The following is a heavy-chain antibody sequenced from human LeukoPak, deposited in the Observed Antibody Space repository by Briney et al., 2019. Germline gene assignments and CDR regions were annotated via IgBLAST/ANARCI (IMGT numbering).Heavy chain of an antibody. CDR1: GGSISTYY. Sequence: PSETLSLTCTVSGGSISTYYWSWIRQPAGKGLEWIGRTYTSGSTNYSPSLKSRVTMSVDTTKNQFSLKLTSVTAADTAVYYCAGEGITGTTSYWGQGTLVTVSS. CDR3: AGEGITGTTSY. J-gene: IGHJ4*02. CDR2: TYTSGST. D-gene: IGHD1-7*01. V-gene: IGHV4-4*07.